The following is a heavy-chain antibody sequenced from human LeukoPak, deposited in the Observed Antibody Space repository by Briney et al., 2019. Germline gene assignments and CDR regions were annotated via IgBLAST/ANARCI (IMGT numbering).Heavy chain of an antibody. J-gene: IGHJ4*02. CDR2: IYSGGST. CDR1: GFTVSSNC. CDR3: ARVVAATSYYFDY. Sequence: AGGSLRLSCAASGFTVSSNCMSWVRQAPGKGLEWVSVIYSGGSTYYADSVKGRFTISRDNSKNTLYLQMNSLRAEDTAVYYCARVVAATSYYFDYWGQGTLVTVSS. V-gene: IGHV3-66*01. D-gene: IGHD2-15*01.